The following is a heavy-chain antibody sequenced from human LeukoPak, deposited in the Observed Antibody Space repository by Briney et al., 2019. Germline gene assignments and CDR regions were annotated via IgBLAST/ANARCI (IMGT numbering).Heavy chain of an antibody. CDR3: ARLGLAAAGTGGGDY. Sequence: ASVKVSCKASGYTFASYAMHWVRQAPGQRLEWMGWINAGNGNTKYSQKFQGRVTITRDTSASRAYMELSSLRSEDTAVYYCARLGLAAAGTGGGDYWGQGTLVTVSS. CDR2: INAGNGNT. J-gene: IGHJ4*02. D-gene: IGHD6-13*01. CDR1: GYTFASYA. V-gene: IGHV1-3*01.